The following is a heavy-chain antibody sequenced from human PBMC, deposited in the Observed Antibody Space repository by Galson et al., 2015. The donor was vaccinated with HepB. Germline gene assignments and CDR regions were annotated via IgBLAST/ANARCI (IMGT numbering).Heavy chain of an antibody. CDR1: GYSFTSYW. CDR3: ARHVENDLDPDYFDY. Sequence: QSGAEVTKPGESLKISCKGSGYSFTSYWIGWVRQMPGKGLEWMGIIYPGDSDTRYSPSFQGQVTISADKSISTAHLQWSSLKASDTAMYYCARHVENDLDPDYFDYWGQGTLVTVSS. J-gene: IGHJ4*02. CDR2: IYPGDSDT. V-gene: IGHV5-51*01. D-gene: IGHD3-3*01.